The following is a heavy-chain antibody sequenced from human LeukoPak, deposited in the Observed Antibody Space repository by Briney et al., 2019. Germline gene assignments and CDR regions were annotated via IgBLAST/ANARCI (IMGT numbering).Heavy chain of an antibody. J-gene: IGHJ5*02. CDR1: GGSTNSGEAY. CDR3: ARDLGREGFNLRNWFDP. V-gene: IGHV4-31*03. Sequence: TLSLTCTLSGGSTNSGEAYWSWIRQHPGKGLAWTAYIYYSGSRYYNPSLKSRVSISIDTTKNQFSLNLSSVTAADTAVYYGARDLGREGFNLRNWFDPWGQGTLVTVSS. CDR2: IYYSGSR. D-gene: IGHD5-24*01.